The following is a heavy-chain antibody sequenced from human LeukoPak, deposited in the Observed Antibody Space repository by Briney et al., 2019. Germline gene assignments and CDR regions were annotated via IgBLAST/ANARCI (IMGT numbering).Heavy chain of an antibody. Sequence: NPSETLSLTCAVYGGSFSGYYWSWIRQPPGKGLEWIGEINHSGSTNYNPSLKSRVTISVDTSKNQFSLKLSSVTAADTAMYYCARGTTLNYWGQGTLVTVSS. CDR3: ARGTTLNY. CDR2: INHSGST. CDR1: GGSFSGYY. J-gene: IGHJ4*02. D-gene: IGHD1-14*01. V-gene: IGHV4-34*01.